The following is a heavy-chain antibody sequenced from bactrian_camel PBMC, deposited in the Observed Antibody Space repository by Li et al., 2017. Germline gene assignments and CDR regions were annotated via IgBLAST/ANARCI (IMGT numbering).Heavy chain of an antibody. J-gene: IGHJ7*01. Sequence: VQLVESGGGLVQPGGSLRLSCVASGFTLYAMTWVRQAPGKGLEWVATIYSERGFTDYADSVKGRFTISRDNAKNTVYLQLNSLKSEDTAMYYCVRAEVTGGILYGMDYWGKGTQVTVS. CDR2: IYSERGFT. V-gene: IGHV3S40*01. CDR1: GFTLYA. D-gene: IGHD5*01.